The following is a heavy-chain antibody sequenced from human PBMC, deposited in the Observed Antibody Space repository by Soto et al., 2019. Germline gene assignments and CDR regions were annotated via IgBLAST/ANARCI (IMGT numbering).Heavy chain of an antibody. J-gene: IGHJ4*02. V-gene: IGHV4-34*01. CDR1: GGSFSGYY. CDR2: INHSGST. D-gene: IGHD3-10*01. CDR3: ARIHMVRGVISGVDY. Sequence: QVQLQQWGAGLLKPSETLSLTCAVYGGSFSGYYWSWIRQPPGKGLEWIGEINHSGSTNYNPSLKSRVTISVDTSKNQFSRKLSSVTAADTAVYYCARIHMVRGVISGVDYWGQGTLVTVSS.